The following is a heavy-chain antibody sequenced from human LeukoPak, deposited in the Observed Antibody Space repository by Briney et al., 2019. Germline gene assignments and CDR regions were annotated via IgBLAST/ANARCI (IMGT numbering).Heavy chain of an antibody. V-gene: IGHV3-23*01. Sequence: SLRLSCAASGFTFSSYAMSWVRQAPGKGLEWVSAISGSGGSTYYADSVKGRFTISRDNSKNTLYLQMNSLRAEDTAVYYCAKLGTSYWHYFDYWGQGTLVTVSS. D-gene: IGHD1-26*01. CDR2: ISGSGGST. CDR3: AKLGTSYWHYFDY. J-gene: IGHJ4*02. CDR1: GFTFSSYA.